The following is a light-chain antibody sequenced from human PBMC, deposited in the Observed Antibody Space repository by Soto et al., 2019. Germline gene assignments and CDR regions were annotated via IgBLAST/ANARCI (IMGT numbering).Light chain of an antibody. J-gene: IGKJ1*01. Sequence: EIVLTQSPATLSLSPGERVTLSCRASQSVNNDLAWYQQKPGQAPRLLIYDASKRATGIPARFSGSGSGTDFTLTISSLEPEDFATYYCQHYKMYSPWTFGQGTKVDIK. V-gene: IGKV3-11*01. CDR2: DAS. CDR1: QSVNND. CDR3: QHYKMYSPWT.